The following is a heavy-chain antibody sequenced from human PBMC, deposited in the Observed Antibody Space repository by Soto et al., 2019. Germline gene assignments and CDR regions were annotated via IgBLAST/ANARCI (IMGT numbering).Heavy chain of an antibody. D-gene: IGHD6-19*01. CDR3: ARDRVVKVLAVAGETYGMDV. V-gene: IGHV4-34*01. CDR2: INHSGST. Sequence: PSETLSLTCAVYGGSFSGYYWSWIRQPPGKGLEWIGEINHSGSTNYNPSLKSRVTISVDTSKNQFSLKLSSVTAADTAVYYCARDRVVKVLAVAGETYGMDVWGQGTTVTVSS. CDR1: GGSFSGYY. J-gene: IGHJ6*02.